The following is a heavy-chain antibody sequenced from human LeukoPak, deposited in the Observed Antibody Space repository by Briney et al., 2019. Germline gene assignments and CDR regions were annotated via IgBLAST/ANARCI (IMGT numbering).Heavy chain of an antibody. J-gene: IGHJ5*02. Sequence: SGTLSLTCVVFGGSMSSSNWWSWVRQPPGKGLEWIGEIYHSGSTNYNPSLKSRVTISVDKSKNQFSLKLSSVTAADTAVYYCARKARGRFTIFGVVITERGGNWFDPWGQGTLVTVSS. V-gene: IGHV4-4*02. D-gene: IGHD3-3*01. CDR2: IYHSGST. CDR3: ARKARGRFTIFGVVITERGGNWFDP. CDR1: GGSMSSSNW.